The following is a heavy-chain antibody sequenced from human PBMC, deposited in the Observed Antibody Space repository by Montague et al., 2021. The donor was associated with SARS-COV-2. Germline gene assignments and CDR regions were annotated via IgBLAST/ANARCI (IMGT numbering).Heavy chain of an antibody. Sequence: TLSLTCTVSGGSISSGGYYWSWIRPHPGKGLEWIGYIYYSGSTYYTLSLKSRVTISVDTSKNQFSLKLSSVTAADTAVYYCARGGTIFGVVTFPFDYWGQGTLVTVSS. CDR1: GGSISSGGYY. CDR3: ARGGTIFGVVTFPFDY. J-gene: IGHJ4*02. CDR2: IYYSGST. V-gene: IGHV4-31*03. D-gene: IGHD3-3*01.